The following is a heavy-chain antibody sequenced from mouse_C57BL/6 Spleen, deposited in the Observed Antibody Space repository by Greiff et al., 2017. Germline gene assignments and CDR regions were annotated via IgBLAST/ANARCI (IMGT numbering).Heavy chain of an antibody. D-gene: IGHD1-1*01. CDR3: ARYGTTVVAYYFDY. V-gene: IGHV1-69*01. CDR1: GYTFTSYW. J-gene: IGHJ2*01. CDR2: IDPSDSYT. Sequence: QVQLQQPGAELVMPGASVKLSCKASGYTFTSYWMHWVKQRPGQGLEWIGEIDPSDSYTNYNQKFKGKSTLTVDKSSSTAYMQLSSLTSEDSAVYYCARYGTTVVAYYFDYWGQGTTLTVSS.